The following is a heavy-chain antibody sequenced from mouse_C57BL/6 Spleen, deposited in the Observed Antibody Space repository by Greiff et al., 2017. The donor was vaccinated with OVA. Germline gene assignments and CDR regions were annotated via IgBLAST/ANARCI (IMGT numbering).Heavy chain of an antibody. J-gene: IGHJ1*03. CDR1: GYAFSSSW. V-gene: IGHV1-82*01. Sequence: LQQSGPELVKPGASVKISCKASGYAFSSSWMNWVKQRPGKGLEWIGRIYPGDGDTNYNGKFKGKATLTADKSSSTAYMQLSSLTSEDSAVYFCAKELDWYFDVWGTGTTVTVSS. CDR2: IYPGDGDT. CDR3: AKELDWYFDV.